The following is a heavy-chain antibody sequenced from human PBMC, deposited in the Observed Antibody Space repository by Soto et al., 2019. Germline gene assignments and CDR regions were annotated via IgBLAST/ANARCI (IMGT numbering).Heavy chain of an antibody. CDR2: ISPYNDDT. CDR3: ARDGFYAGSGRYTYTHSPPRFYGMDV. D-gene: IGHD5-18*01. Sequence: QVQLVQSGTEVVKPGASVKVSCKTSGYRFIDYTISWVRQAPGQGLEWMGWISPYNDDTKYAQKFQGRVTMTTDTSTRTAYMALRSLRSDDTAIYYCARDGFYAGSGRYTYTHSPPRFYGMDVWGRGTTVTVS. CDR1: GYRFIDYT. V-gene: IGHV1-18*01. J-gene: IGHJ6*02.